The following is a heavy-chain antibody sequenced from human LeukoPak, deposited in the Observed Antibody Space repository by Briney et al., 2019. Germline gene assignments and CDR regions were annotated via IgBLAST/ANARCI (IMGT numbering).Heavy chain of an antibody. J-gene: IGHJ4*02. CDR1: GFTFSTYA. D-gene: IGHD6-19*01. V-gene: IGHV3-23*01. CDR2: VSGSGGST. Sequence: PGGSLRLSCAASGFTFSTYAMSWVRQAPGKGLEWVSAVSGSGGSTYYADSVKGRFTISRDTSKNTLYLQMNSLRADDTALYYCAKVSRIAVAGSPIDYWGQGTLVTVSS. CDR3: AKVSRIAVAGSPIDY.